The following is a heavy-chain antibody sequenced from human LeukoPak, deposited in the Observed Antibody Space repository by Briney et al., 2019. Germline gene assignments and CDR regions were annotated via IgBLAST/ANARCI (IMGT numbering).Heavy chain of an antibody. J-gene: IGHJ4*02. CDR3: ARRAYCGGDCDAGEDY. CDR2: IYPGDSDT. CDR1: GYSFTSYW. Sequence: GESLKISCKGSGYSFTSYWIGWVRQMPGKGLEWMGIIYPGDSDTRYSPSFQGQVTISADKSISTAYPQWSSLKASDTAMYYCARRAYCGGDCDAGEDYWGQGTLVTVSS. V-gene: IGHV5-51*01. D-gene: IGHD2-21*02.